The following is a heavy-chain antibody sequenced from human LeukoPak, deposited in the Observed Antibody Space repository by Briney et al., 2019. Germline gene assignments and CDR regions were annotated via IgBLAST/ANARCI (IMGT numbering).Heavy chain of an antibody. CDR3: AKLSGAVVAPLDY. Sequence: GGSLRLSCAASGFTFSSYGMHWVRQAPGKGLEWVAFIRYDGSNKYYADSVKGRFTISRDNAKNSLYLQMNSLRAEDTALYYCAKLSGAVVAPLDYWGQGTLVTVSS. CDR2: IRYDGSNK. V-gene: IGHV3-30*02. J-gene: IGHJ4*02. D-gene: IGHD2-15*01. CDR1: GFTFSSYG.